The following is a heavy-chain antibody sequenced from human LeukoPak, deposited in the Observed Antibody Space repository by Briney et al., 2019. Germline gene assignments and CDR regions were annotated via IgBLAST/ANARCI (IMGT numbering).Heavy chain of an antibody. V-gene: IGHV4-34*01. Sequence: GSLRLSCTASGFTFGDYAMSWVRQAPGKGLEWIGEINHSGSTNYNPSLKSRVTISVDTSKNQFSLKLSSVTAADTAVYYCARTFGYCSSTSCPDYWGQGTLVTVSS. CDR3: ARTFGYCSSTSCPDY. D-gene: IGHD2-2*03. CDR2: INHSGST. J-gene: IGHJ4*02. CDR1: GFTFGDYA.